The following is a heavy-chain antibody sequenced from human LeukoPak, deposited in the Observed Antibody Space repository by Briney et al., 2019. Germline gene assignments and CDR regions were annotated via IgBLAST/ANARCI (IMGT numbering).Heavy chain of an antibody. V-gene: IGHV1-69*01. CDR2: IIPIFGTA. CDR3: ARDPKPTVTTFNWFDP. J-gene: IGHJ5*02. D-gene: IGHD4-17*01. Sequence: SVKVSCKASGGTFSSYAISWVRQAPGQGLEWMGGIIPIFGTANYAQKFQGRVTITADESTSTAYMELSGLRSEDTAVYYCARDPKPTVTTFNWFDPWGQGTLVTVSS. CDR1: GGTFSSYA.